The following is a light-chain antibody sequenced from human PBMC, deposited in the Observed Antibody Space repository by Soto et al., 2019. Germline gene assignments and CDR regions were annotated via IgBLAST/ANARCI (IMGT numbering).Light chain of an antibody. V-gene: IGLV2-23*01. CDR2: KGT. Sequence: QSLRAQPASVSGSPGQSITISCTGTSSDVGAYNSVSWYQQHPHKAPQVIIYKGTQRPSGVSNRFSGSTSGNAASLTISGLLADDEADYFCCSSAPERNHVCGSGTKVTV. CDR1: SSDVGAYNS. CDR3: CSSAPERNHV. J-gene: IGLJ1*01.